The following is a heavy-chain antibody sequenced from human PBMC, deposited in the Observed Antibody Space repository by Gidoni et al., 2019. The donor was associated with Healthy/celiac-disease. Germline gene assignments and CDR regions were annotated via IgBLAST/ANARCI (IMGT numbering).Heavy chain of an antibody. CDR2: IISKSYGGTT. J-gene: IGHJ4*02. CDR1: GFTFGDYA. Sequence: EVQLVESGGGLVKPGRSLRLSCTASGFTFGDYAMSWFRQPPGKGLEWVGFIISKSYGGTTEYAASVKGRFTISRDDSKSIAYLQRNSLKTEDTAVYYCTRDASYGFYFDYWGQGTLVTVSS. D-gene: IGHD5-18*01. CDR3: TRDASYGFYFDY. V-gene: IGHV3-49*05.